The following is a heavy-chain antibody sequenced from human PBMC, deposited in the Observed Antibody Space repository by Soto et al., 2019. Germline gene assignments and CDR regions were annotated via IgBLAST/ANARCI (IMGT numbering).Heavy chain of an antibody. V-gene: IGHV4-4*07. CDR1: GASISGFY. CDR3: VRDGTKTLRDWFDP. J-gene: IGHJ5*02. CDR2: IYATGTT. D-gene: IGHD1-1*01. Sequence: SETLSLTCTVSGASISGFYWSWIRKSAGKGLEWIGRIYATGTTDYNPSLKSRVMMSVDTSKEQFSLKLRSVTAADTAVYYCVRDGTKTLRDWFDPWGQGILVTVSS.